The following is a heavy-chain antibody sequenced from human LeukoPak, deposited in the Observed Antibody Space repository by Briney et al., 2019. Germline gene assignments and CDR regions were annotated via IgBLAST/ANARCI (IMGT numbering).Heavy chain of an antibody. V-gene: IGHV3-74*01. D-gene: IGHD5-18*01. Sequence: PGGSLRLSCAASGFTFRKYAMSWVRQAPGKGLEWVSRINSDGSSTSYADSVKGRFTISRDNAKNTLYLQMNSLRAEDTAVYYCGNLDTPMGYWGQGTLVTVSS. CDR3: GNLDTPMGY. CDR2: INSDGSST. CDR1: GFTFRKYA. J-gene: IGHJ4*02.